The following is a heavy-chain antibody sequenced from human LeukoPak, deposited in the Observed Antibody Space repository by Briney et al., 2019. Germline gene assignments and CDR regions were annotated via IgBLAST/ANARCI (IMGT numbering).Heavy chain of an antibody. Sequence: PGGSLRLSCVASGFTFGSYWMTWVRQAPGKGLEWVANIKTDGSLIYYADSVKGRFTISRDNAKNSLYLQMNSLRVEDTAVYYCARDLNWETYWGQGTLVSVSS. V-gene: IGHV3-7*01. D-gene: IGHD7-27*01. J-gene: IGHJ4*02. CDR3: ARDLNWETY. CDR1: GFTFGSYW. CDR2: IKTDGSLI.